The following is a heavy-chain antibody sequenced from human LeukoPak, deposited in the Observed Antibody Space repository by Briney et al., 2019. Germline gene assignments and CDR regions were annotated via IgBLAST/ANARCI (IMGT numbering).Heavy chain of an antibody. V-gene: IGHV3-23*01. Sequence: GGSLRLSCAASGFSFSSYAMIWVRQAPGKGLEWVSAISGSGGNTYYADSVKGRFTISRDNSKNTLYLQINSLRAEDTAVYYCAKVSNYYYYYGMDVWGQGTTVTVSS. CDR2: ISGSGGNT. CDR1: GFSFSSYA. J-gene: IGHJ6*02. CDR3: AKVSNYYYYYGMDV.